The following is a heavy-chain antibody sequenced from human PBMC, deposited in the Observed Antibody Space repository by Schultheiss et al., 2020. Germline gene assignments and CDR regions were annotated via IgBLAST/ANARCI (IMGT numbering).Heavy chain of an antibody. CDR3: ARDGSSGWYEVNWFDP. CDR2: ISSSSSTI. Sequence: GESLKISCAASGFTFSSYSMNWVRQAPGKGLEWVSYISSSSSTIYYADSVKGRFTISRDNAKNSLYLQMNSLRDEDTAVYYCARDGSSGWYEVNWFDPWGQGTLVTVSS. D-gene: IGHD6-19*01. V-gene: IGHV3-48*02. CDR1: GFTFSSYS. J-gene: IGHJ5*02.